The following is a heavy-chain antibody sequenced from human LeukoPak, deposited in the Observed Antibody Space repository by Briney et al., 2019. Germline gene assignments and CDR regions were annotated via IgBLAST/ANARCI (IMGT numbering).Heavy chain of an antibody. CDR3: AKGSNDYGDHFDY. J-gene: IGHJ4*02. CDR1: GFTLSSYA. D-gene: IGHD4-17*01. Sequence: GGSLRLSCAASGFTLSSYAMSWVRQAPGKRLEWFSAISGSGGSTYYADSVKGRFTISRDNSKNTLYLQMNSLRAEDTAVYYCAKGSNDYGDHFDYWGQGTLVTVSS. V-gene: IGHV3-23*01. CDR2: ISGSGGST.